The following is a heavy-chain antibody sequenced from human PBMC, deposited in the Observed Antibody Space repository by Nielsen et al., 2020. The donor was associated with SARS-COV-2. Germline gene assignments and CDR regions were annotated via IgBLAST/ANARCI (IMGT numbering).Heavy chain of an antibody. Sequence: SGPTLVKPTETLTLTCTVSGFSLSNARMGVSWIRQPPGKALEWLALVFSNDKRSYSTSLKSRLTVSKDTSKSQVVLTMTNMDPVDTGTYFCARIYYGSGSRSYYYYYALGVWGQGATVTVSS. CDR1: GFSLSNARMG. CDR3: ARIYYGSGSRSYYYYYALGV. V-gene: IGHV2-26*01. D-gene: IGHD3-10*01. J-gene: IGHJ6*02. CDR2: VFSNDKR.